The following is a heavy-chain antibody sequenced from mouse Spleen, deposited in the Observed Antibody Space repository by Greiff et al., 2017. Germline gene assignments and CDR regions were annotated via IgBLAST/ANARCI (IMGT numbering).Heavy chain of an antibody. CDR1: GFTFSSYG. V-gene: IGHV5-6*01. Sequence: EVKLMESGGDLVKPGGSLKLSCAASGFTFSSYGMSWVRQTPDKRLEWVATISSGGSYTYYPDSVKGRFTISRDNAKNTLYLQMSSLKSEDTAMYYCARHGRRVYGHDPWFAYWGQGTLVTVSA. J-gene: IGHJ3*01. CDR2: ISSGGSYT. D-gene: IGHD2-2*01. CDR3: ARHGRRVYGHDPWFAY.